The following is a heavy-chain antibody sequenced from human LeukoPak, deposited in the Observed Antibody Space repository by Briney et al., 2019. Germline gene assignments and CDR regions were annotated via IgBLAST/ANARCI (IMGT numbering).Heavy chain of an antibody. CDR2: IIPIFGTA. CDR1: GGTFSSYA. J-gene: IGHJ4*02. V-gene: IGHV1-69*13. Sequence: ASVKVSCKASGGTFSSYAISWVRQAPGQGLEWMGGIIPIFGTANYAQRFPGRVTITADESTSTAYMELSSLRSEDTAVYYCARSPYYYGSGSYQIIDYWGQGTLVTVSS. CDR3: ARSPYYYGSGSYQIIDY. D-gene: IGHD3-10*01.